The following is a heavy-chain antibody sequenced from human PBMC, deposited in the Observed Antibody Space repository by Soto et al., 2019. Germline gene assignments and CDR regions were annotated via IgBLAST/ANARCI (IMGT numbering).Heavy chain of an antibody. D-gene: IGHD1-26*01. CDR2: IIPIFGTA. J-gene: IGHJ4*02. V-gene: IGHV1-69*01. Sequence: QAQLVQPGAEVKKPGSSVKVSCKASGGTFSSYSINWVRQAPGQGLEWMGEIIPIFGTANYAQKFQGRVTITADESTSTAYMELSSLRSEDTAVYYCARDGGRHSGGIDYWGQGTLVTVSS. CDR3: ARDGGRHSGGIDY. CDR1: GGTFSSYS.